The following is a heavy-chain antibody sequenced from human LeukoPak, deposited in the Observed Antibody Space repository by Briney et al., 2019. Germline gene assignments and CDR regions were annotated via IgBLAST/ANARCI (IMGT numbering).Heavy chain of an antibody. CDR3: AMTTLLLWFGGGAFDI. CDR1: GGSFSGYY. J-gene: IGHJ3*02. V-gene: IGHV4-34*01. Sequence: SETLSLTCAVYGGSFSGYYWSWIRQPPGKGLEWFGEINHSGSTNYNPSLKSRVTISVDTSKNPFSLKLSSVTAADTAVYYCAMTTLLLWFGGGAFDIWGQGTMVTVSS. CDR2: INHSGST. D-gene: IGHD3-10*01.